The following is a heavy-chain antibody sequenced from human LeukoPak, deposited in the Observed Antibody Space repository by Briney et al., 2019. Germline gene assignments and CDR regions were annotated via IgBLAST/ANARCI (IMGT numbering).Heavy chain of an antibody. CDR1: GSTFSSYA. V-gene: IGHV3-23*01. J-gene: IGHJ4*02. D-gene: IGHD6-19*01. CDR3: AKKGDSGWVFDY. CDR2: ISGSGGST. Sequence: GGSLRLSCAASGSTFSSYAMSWVRQAPGKGLEWVSGISGSGGSTHYADSVKGQFTISRDNSKNTLWLQMNSLRAEDTALYYCAKKGDSGWVFDYWGQGTLVTVSS.